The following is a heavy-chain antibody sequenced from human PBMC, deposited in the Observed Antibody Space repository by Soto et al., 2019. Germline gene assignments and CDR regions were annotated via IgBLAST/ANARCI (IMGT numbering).Heavy chain of an antibody. Sequence: SETLSLTCTVSGVSISSGGYYWSWIRQHPGKGLEWIGYIYYSGSTYYNPSLKSRVTISVDTSKNQFSLKLSSVTAADTAVYYCAREGCSSTSCYFLSGASWFDPWGQGTLVTVSS. D-gene: IGHD2-2*01. V-gene: IGHV4-31*03. CDR3: AREGCSSTSCYFLSGASWFDP. J-gene: IGHJ5*02. CDR1: GVSISSGGYY. CDR2: IYYSGST.